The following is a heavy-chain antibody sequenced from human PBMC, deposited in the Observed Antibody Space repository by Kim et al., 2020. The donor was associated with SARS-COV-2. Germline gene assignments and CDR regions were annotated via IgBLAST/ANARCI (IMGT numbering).Heavy chain of an antibody. Sequence: GGSLRLSCAASGFTFSSYAMHWVRQAPGKGLEWVAVISYDGSNKYYADSVKGRFTISRDNSKNTLYLQMNSLRAEDTAVYYCARAVGVGATEDTGWDGM. D-gene: IGHD1-26*01. J-gene: IGHJ6*01. CDR2: ISYDGSNK. CDR1: GFTFSSYA. V-gene: IGHV3-30-3*01. CDR3: ARAVGVGATEDTGWDGM.